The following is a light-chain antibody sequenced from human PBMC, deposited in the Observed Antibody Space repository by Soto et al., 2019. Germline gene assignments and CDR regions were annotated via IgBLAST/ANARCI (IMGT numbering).Light chain of an antibody. V-gene: IGLV1-40*01. Sequence: QSVLTQPPSVSGAPGQRVTISCTGSSSNIGAGYDAYWYQQLPGTAPKLLIYGNSNRPSGVPDRFSGSKSGTSASLAITGLQAEDEADYYCQSYDSSLRYVFGTGTKLTVL. CDR3: QSYDSSLRYV. J-gene: IGLJ1*01. CDR1: SSNIGAGYD. CDR2: GNS.